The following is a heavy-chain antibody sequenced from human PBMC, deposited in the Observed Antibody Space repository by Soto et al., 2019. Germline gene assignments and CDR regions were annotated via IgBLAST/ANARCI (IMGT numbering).Heavy chain of an antibody. CDR2: INHSGST. J-gene: IGHJ3*02. CDR3: ARGFNGYSSGWYRSFAFDI. V-gene: IGHV4-34*01. Sequence: QVQLQQWGAGLLKPSETLSLTCAVYGGSFSGYYWSWIRQPPGKGLEWIGEINHSGSTNYNPSLKRRVTISVDTSKTQFSLKLSSVTAADTAVYYCARGFNGYSSGWYRSFAFDIWGQGTMVTVSS. CDR1: GGSFSGYY. D-gene: IGHD6-19*01.